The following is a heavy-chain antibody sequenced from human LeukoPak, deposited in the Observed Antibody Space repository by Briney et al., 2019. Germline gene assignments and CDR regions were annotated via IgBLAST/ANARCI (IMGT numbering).Heavy chain of an antibody. CDR2: IVPIFGTA. CDR3: ARLQWLRGGPLGY. J-gene: IGHJ4*02. CDR1: GGTFSSYA. V-gene: IGHV1-69*13. Sequence: ASVKVSCKASGGTFSSYAISWVRQAPGQGLEWMGGIVPIFGTANYAQKFQGRVTITADESTSTAYMELSSLRSEDTAVYYCARLQWLRGGPLGYWGQGTLVTVSS. D-gene: IGHD5-12*01.